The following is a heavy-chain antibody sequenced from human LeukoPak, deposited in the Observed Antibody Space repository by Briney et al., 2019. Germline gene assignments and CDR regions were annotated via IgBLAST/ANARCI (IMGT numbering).Heavy chain of an antibody. CDR1: GFTFSSYG. Sequence: GGSLRLSCAASGFTFSSYGMHWVRQAPGKGLEWVAVISYDGSNKYYADSVKGRFTISRDNSKNTLYLQMNSLRAEDTAVYYCARDRRVGGTYPDAFDVWGQGTVVTVSS. CDR3: ARDRRVGGTYPDAFDV. CDR2: ISYDGSNK. V-gene: IGHV3-30*03. D-gene: IGHD3-16*01. J-gene: IGHJ3*01.